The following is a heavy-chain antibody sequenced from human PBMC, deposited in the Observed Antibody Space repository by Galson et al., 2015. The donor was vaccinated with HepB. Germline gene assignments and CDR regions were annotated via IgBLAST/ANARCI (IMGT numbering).Heavy chain of an antibody. D-gene: IGHD2-2*01. CDR1: GFTFRNYW. J-gene: IGHJ1*01. CDR2: IKEDGSET. CDR3: ARGALSSTCQYCAEYFHH. V-gene: IGHV3-7*03. Sequence: SLRLSCAASGFTFRNYWMSWIRQAPGKGLEWVANIKEDGSETHYVDSVKGRFTISRDNVKNSLYLQMSSLRVEDTAVYYCARGALSSTCQYCAEYFHHWGQGTLVTVSS.